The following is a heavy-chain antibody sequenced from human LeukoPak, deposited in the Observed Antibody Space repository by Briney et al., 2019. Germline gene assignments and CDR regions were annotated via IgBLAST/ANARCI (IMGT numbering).Heavy chain of an antibody. CDR3: ARAHSGSYYSPSPLFDY. Sequence: KPSETLSLTCTVSGGSISSSSYYWGWIRQPPGKGLEWIGSIYYSGSTYYNPSLKSRVTISVDTSKNQFSLKLSSVTAADTAVYYCARAHSGSYYSPSPLFDYWGQGTLVTVSS. J-gene: IGHJ4*02. V-gene: IGHV4-39*07. CDR1: GGSISSSSYY. CDR2: IYYSGST. D-gene: IGHD1-26*01.